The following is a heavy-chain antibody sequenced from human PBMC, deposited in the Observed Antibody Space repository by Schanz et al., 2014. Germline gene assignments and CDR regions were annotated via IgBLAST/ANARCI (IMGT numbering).Heavy chain of an antibody. V-gene: IGHV3-23*04. CDR2: ISGSGGST. Sequence: EVQLVESGGGLVQPGGSLRLSCAASGFSFGTYAMSWVRQAPGKGLEWVSAISGSGGSTYYADSVKGRFTISRDNSKNTLYLQMNSLRAEDTAVYYCAKSLESCPGGRCSRGYFDYWGQGTLVTVSS. J-gene: IGHJ4*02. CDR1: GFSFGTYA. D-gene: IGHD2-8*02. CDR3: AKSLESCPGGRCSRGYFDY.